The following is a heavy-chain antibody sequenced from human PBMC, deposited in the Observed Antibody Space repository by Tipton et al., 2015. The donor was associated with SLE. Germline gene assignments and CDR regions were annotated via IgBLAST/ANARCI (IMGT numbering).Heavy chain of an antibody. V-gene: IGHV4-31*03. CDR1: GGSISNSGYY. J-gene: IGHJ3*02. Sequence: TLSLTCTVSGGSISNSGYYWSWIRQHPGKGLEWIGYIYYSWGTYYNPSLKSRVTISVDTSKNQFSLKLSSVTAADTAVYYCARHGAYYDFWSGPNGAFDIWGQGTMVTVSS. D-gene: IGHD3-3*01. CDR3: ARHGAYYDFWSGPNGAFDI. CDR2: IYYSWGT.